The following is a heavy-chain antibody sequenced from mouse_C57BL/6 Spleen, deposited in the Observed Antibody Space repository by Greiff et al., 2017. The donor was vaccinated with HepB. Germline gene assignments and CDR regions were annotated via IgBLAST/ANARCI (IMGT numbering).Heavy chain of an antibody. CDR2: ISDGGSYT. Sequence: EVHLVESGGGLVKPGGSLKLSCAASGFTFSSYAMSWVRQTPEKRLEWVATISDGGSYTYYPDNVKGRFTISRDNAKNNLYLQMSHLKSEDTAMYYCARGNYSNPYFDVWGTGTTVTVSS. J-gene: IGHJ1*03. D-gene: IGHD2-5*01. V-gene: IGHV5-4*01. CDR1: GFTFSSYA. CDR3: ARGNYSNPYFDV.